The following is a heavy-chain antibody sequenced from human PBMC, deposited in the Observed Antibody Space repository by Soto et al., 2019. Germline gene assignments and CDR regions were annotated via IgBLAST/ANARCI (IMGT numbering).Heavy chain of an antibody. D-gene: IGHD5-18*01. CDR2: IYYSGGT. Sequence: QLQLQESGPGLVKPSETLSLTCTVSGGSISSRSYYWGWIRQPPGKGLEWIGTIYYSGGTYYSPSLRGRVTLSVDTSKNQFSLKLSSVTAADTAVYYCARTLDTTMVIGYWGQGTLVTVSS. J-gene: IGHJ4*02. V-gene: IGHV4-39*01. CDR1: GGSISSRSYY. CDR3: ARTLDTTMVIGY.